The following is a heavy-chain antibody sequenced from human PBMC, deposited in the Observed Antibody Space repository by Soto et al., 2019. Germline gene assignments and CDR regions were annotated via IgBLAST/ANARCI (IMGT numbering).Heavy chain of an antibody. CDR3: ARGRKYYDILTGYYHYYYYYGMDV. Sequence: SVKVSCKASGGTFSSYAISWVRQAPGQGLEWMRGIITIFGTADYAQKIQGRVTITADESTSTAYMELSSLRSEDTALYYCARGRKYYDILTGYYHYYYYYGMDVWGQGTTVTVSS. J-gene: IGHJ6*02. D-gene: IGHD3-9*01. CDR2: IITIFGTA. V-gene: IGHV1-69*13. CDR1: GGTFSSYA.